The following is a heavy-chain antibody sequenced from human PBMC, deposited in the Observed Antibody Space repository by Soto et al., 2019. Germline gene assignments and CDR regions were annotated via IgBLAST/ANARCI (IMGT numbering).Heavy chain of an antibody. CDR3: VRDSAYSFDY. J-gene: IGHJ4*02. D-gene: IGHD2-21*01. CDR2: LSSSSGAT. V-gene: IGHV3-48*01. CDR1: GFALTYYN. Sequence: EVQLVESGGGLVQPGGSLRLSCAASGFALTYYNMKWVRQAPGKGLEWISDLSSSSGATYYADSVKGRFTISRDTAKNSLYLQMRRLRADDTAIYYCVRDSAYSFDYWGQGTLVTVSS.